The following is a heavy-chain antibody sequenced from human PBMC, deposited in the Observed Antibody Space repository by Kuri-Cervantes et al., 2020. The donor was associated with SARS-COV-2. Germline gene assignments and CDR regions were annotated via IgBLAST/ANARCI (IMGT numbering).Heavy chain of an antibody. D-gene: IGHD3-16*02. CDR3: ARGPGLYSRKAYGMDV. Sequence: SETLSLTCDVYGGSFSGYYWSWIRQPPGKGLEWIGEINHSGSTNYNPSLKSRVTLSVDTSKNQFSLKLSPVTAADTAVYYCARGPGLYSRKAYGMDVWGQGTTVTVSS. J-gene: IGHJ6*02. V-gene: IGHV4-34*01. CDR1: GGSFSGYY. CDR2: INHSGST.